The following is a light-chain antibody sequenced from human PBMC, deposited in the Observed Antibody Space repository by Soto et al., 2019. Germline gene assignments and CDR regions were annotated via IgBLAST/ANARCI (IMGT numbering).Light chain of an antibody. V-gene: IGKV3-20*01. Sequence: EIVLTQSPGTLSLSPGERATLSCRASQSVSSSYLAWYQQKPGQAPRLLIYGASSRATGIPDRLSGSGSWTDFNLTISRLEPEDFAVYYCQQYGSSPLFTFGPGTKVDIK. CDR2: GAS. CDR1: QSVSSSY. J-gene: IGKJ3*01. CDR3: QQYGSSPLFT.